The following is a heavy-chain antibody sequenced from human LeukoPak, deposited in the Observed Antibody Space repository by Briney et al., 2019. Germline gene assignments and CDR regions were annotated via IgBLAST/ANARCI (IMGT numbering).Heavy chain of an antibody. V-gene: IGHV3-74*01. CDR2: INTDGTVT. J-gene: IGHJ4*02. CDR3: ATTQWLAPPPDS. D-gene: IGHD6-19*01. Sequence: GGSLRLSCAASGFTFSKYWRLWVRQAPGKGLESVSRINTDGTVTTYADSVKGRLTVSRDNADNTMFLQMNSVRDEDTAVYYCATTQWLAPPPDSWGQGTPVTVSS. CDR1: GFTFSKYW.